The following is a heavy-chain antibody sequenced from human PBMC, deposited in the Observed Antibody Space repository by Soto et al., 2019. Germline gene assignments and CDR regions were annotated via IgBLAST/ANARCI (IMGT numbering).Heavy chain of an antibody. V-gene: IGHV3-23*01. CDR2: ISSAGRT. J-gene: IGHJ4*02. Sequence: EVQLLESGGGLVQPGGSLRLSCVASGFTFSNYAMSWVRQAPGKGLEWVSAISSAGRTYYADSVKGRFTISRDNSKNTLYLQMNSLRAEDTAVHYCANAASSYASGWYGYWGQGTLVTVSS. D-gene: IGHD6-19*01. CDR3: ANAASSYASGWYGY. CDR1: GFTFSNYA.